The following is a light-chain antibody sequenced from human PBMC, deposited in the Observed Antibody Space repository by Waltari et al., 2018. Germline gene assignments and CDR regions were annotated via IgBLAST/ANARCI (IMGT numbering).Light chain of an antibody. V-gene: IGLV2-14*03. CDR3: CSYTSSRTVV. Sequence: QSALTQPASVSGSPGQSITIPCPGSSSDIGGYHFVSWYQQHPGKAPKVMIYDVSNRPSGISDRFSGSKSGNTASLTISGLQAEDEADYYCCSYTSSRTVVFGGGTKLTVL. CDR2: DVS. CDR1: SSDIGGYHF. J-gene: IGLJ3*02.